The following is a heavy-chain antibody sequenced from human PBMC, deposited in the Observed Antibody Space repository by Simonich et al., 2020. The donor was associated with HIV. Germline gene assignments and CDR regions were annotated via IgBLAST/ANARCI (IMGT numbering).Heavy chain of an antibody. D-gene: IGHD6-6*01. J-gene: IGHJ4*02. Sequence: EVQLVESGGGLVQPGRSLRLSCAASGFTFDDYAMHGVRQAPGKGLEWVSGRSGNSGSKGYADSVKGRFTISRDNAKNSLYRQMNSLRAEDMALYYCAKDRYSSSSGSFDYWGQGTLVTVSS. CDR2: RSGNSGSK. CDR1: GFTFDDYA. CDR3: AKDRYSSSSGSFDY. V-gene: IGHV3-9*03.